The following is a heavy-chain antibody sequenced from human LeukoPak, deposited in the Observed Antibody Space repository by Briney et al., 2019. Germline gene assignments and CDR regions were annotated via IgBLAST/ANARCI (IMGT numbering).Heavy chain of an antibody. V-gene: IGHV1-8*03. CDR2: MNPNSGNT. D-gene: IGHD6-13*01. J-gene: IGHJ4*02. CDR1: GYTFTSYD. Sequence: ASVKVSCKASGYTFTSYDINWVRQAPGQGLEWMGWMNPNSGNTGYAQKFQGRVTITRNTSISTAYMELRSLRSDDTAVYYCARQEGLGYSSSWYRGAIDYWGQGTLVTVSS. CDR3: ARQEGLGYSSSWYRGAIDY.